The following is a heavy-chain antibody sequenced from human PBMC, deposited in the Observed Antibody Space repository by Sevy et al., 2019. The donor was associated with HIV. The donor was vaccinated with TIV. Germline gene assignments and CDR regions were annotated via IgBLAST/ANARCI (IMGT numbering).Heavy chain of an antibody. V-gene: IGHV3-66*01. CDR1: GLSVSDNY. CDR2: IYSDGRT. Sequence: GGSLRLSCAASGLSVSDNYMNWVRQAPGKGLELVSVIYSDGRTYYADSVKGRFTISRDNSKNTLYLQMNSLRADDTAVYYCAREAGYSTGWSPGNYWGQGTLVTVSS. J-gene: IGHJ4*02. CDR3: AREAGYSTGWSPGNY. D-gene: IGHD6-19*01.